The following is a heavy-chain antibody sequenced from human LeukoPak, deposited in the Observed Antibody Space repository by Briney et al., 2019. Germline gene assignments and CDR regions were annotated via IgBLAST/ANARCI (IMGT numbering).Heavy chain of an antibody. D-gene: IGHD6-13*01. Sequence: GASVKVSCKASGYTFTGYYMHWVRQAPGQGLEWMGWINPNSGGTNYAQKFQGRVTMTRDTSISTAYMELSRLRSDDTAVYYCAKSHAGYSSSWYASGVAFDIWGQGTMVTVSS. J-gene: IGHJ3*02. CDR2: INPNSGGT. CDR1: GYTFTGYY. CDR3: AKSHAGYSSSWYASGVAFDI. V-gene: IGHV1-2*02.